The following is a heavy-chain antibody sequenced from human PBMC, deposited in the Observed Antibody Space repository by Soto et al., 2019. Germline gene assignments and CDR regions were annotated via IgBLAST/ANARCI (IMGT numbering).Heavy chain of an antibody. V-gene: IGHV4-34*01. CDR3: ARDYWSGSLYGMDV. J-gene: IGHJ6*02. Sequence: QVQLQQWGAGLLKPSETLSLTCAVYGGSFSGYYWSWIRQPPGKGLEWIGEINHSGSTNYNPSLRSRVTISVDTSKTQFSLKLSSVTAADTAVYYCARDYWSGSLYGMDVWGQGTTVTVSS. D-gene: IGHD3-3*01. CDR2: INHSGST. CDR1: GGSFSGYY.